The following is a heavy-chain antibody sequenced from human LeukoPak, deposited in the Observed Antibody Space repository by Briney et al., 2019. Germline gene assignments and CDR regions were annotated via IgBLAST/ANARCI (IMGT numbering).Heavy chain of an antibody. Sequence: GRSLRLSCTASGFNFGDSSMSWFRQAPGKGLEWVGFSASKIFGGTTEYAASVKGRFIISRDDSKGIAYLQMNSLKTEDTAVYFCSRDSYGHDPRNSFDYWGQGTLVTVSS. CDR3: SRDSYGHDPRNSFDY. V-gene: IGHV3-49*03. CDR2: SASKIFGGTT. J-gene: IGHJ4*02. D-gene: IGHD3-16*01. CDR1: GFNFGDSS.